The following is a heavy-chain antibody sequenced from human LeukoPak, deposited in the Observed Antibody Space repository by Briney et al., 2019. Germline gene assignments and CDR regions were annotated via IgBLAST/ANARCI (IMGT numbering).Heavy chain of an antibody. Sequence: KPSETPSLTCTVSGGSISSYYWSWIRQPPGKGLEWIGYIYYSGSTNYNPSLKSRVTISADTSKNQFSLKLSSVTAADTAVYYCARGRAFRGVVNRNMIWFDPWGQGTLVTVSS. J-gene: IGHJ5*02. V-gene: IGHV4-59*01. CDR3: ARGRAFRGVVNRNMIWFDP. CDR2: IYYSGST. D-gene: IGHD1-14*01. CDR1: GGSISSYY.